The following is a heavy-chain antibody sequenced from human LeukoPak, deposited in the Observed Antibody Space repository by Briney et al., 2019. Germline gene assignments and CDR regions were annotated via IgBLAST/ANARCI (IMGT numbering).Heavy chain of an antibody. Sequence: GGSLRLSCAASGFTFTNYWMHWVRQAPGMGLVWVSRLPPDELGIIYADSVKGRFTISRDNSKNTLYLQMNSLRAEDTAVYYCARAGLAARVFDYWGQGTLVTVSS. CDR2: LPPDELGI. V-gene: IGHV3-74*01. J-gene: IGHJ4*02. CDR3: ARAGLAARVFDY. D-gene: IGHD6-6*01. CDR1: GFTFTNYW.